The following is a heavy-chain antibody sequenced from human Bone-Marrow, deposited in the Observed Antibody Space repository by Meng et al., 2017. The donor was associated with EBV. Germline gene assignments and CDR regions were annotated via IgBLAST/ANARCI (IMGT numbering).Heavy chain of an antibody. CDR1: GFSFRSYW. CDR2: TNEDGRTT. V-gene: IGHV3-74*01. D-gene: IGHD2-21*01. CDR3: SRDLAGAYDD. Sequence: EGRRVGAGEALFQPGGSLGLSCAASGFSFRSYWMHWVRQAPGKGLVWISRTNEDGRTTSYADSVKGRFTISRDNTKNTLYLQMNSLRAEDTARYFCSRDLAGAYDDWGQGTLVTVSS. J-gene: IGHJ4*02.